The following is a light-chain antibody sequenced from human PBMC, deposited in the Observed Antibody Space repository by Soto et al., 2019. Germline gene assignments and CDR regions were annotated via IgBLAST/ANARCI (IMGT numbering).Light chain of an antibody. CDR2: SNN. CDR1: SSNIGSNT. Sequence: QSVLTQSPSASGTPGQRVTISCSGSSSNIGSNTVNWYQQLSGTAPKLLIYSNNQRPSGVPDRFSGSKSGTSASLAISGLQSEDEADYYCAAWDDSLNGWVFGGGTKLTVL. CDR3: AAWDDSLNGWV. J-gene: IGLJ3*02. V-gene: IGLV1-44*01.